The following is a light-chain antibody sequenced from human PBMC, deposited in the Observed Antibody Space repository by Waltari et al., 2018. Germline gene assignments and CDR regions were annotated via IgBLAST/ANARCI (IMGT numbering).Light chain of an antibody. CDR2: GDN. CDR1: SSNTGAGYD. V-gene: IGLV1-40*01. J-gene: IGLJ2*01. Sequence: QSVLTQPPSVSGAPGQRVPIPCPGSSSNTGAGYDAHWYQHLPGPGPKLIICGDNNRPSGVPDRFSGSKSGTSASLAITGLQAEDEADYYCQSYDRSLSGSVFGGGTRLTVL. CDR3: QSYDRSLSGSV.